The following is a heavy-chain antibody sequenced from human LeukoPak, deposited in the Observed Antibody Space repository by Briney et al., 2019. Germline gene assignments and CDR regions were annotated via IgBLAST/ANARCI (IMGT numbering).Heavy chain of an antibody. V-gene: IGHV3-21*01. CDR2: ISSSSSYI. CDR3: ASPYPSGWYFY. Sequence: GGSLRLSCAASGFTLSSYSMNWVRHAPGKGLEWVSCISSSSSYIYYADSVKGRFTISRDNAKNSLYLQMNSLRAEDTAVYYCASPYPSGWYFYWGQGTLVTVSS. J-gene: IGHJ4*02. D-gene: IGHD6-19*01. CDR1: GFTLSSYS.